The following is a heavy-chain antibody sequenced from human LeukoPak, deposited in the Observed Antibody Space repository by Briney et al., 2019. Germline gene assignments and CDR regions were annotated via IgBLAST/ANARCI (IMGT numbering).Heavy chain of an antibody. CDR2: INQSGST. CDR3: ARYVPVRTGTTRASFDY. V-gene: IGHV4-34*01. D-gene: IGHD1-1*01. CDR1: GGSFSDYD. J-gene: IGHJ4*02. Sequence: SETLSLTCAVYGGSFSDYDWSWIRQPPGKGLEWIGEINQSGSTNCDPSLKTRVSMSIDTSKSQFSLNLRSVTAADTAVYYCARYVPVRTGTTRASFDYWGQGTLVTVSS.